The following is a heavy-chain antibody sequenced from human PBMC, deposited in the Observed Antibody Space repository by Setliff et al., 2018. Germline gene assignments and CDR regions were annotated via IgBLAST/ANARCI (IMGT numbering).Heavy chain of an antibody. CDR1: GFTFSNYE. V-gene: IGHV3-48*03. CDR2: ISYSGSTM. D-gene: IGHD1-7*01. J-gene: IGHJ5*02. Sequence: GGSLRLSCAASGFTFSNYEMNWVRQAPGKGLEWVSYISYSGSTMYYADSVKGRFTISRDSDKNSMYLQMNSLGAEDTAVYYCAKPSWNYVADWFDPWGQGTLVTVSS. CDR3: AKPSWNYVADWFDP.